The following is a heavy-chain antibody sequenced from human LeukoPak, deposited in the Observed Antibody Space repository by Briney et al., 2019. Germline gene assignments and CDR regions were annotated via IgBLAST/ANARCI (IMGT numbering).Heavy chain of an antibody. CDR2: IKQDGSEK. CDR1: GFTFSNYW. Sequence: GGSLRLSCAASGFTFSNYWMSWVRQAPGKGLEWVANIKQDGSEKYYVDSMKGRFTISRDNAKNLLYLQMNSLRAEDTAVYYCAKDKLDYWGQGTLVTVSS. CDR3: AKDKLDY. V-gene: IGHV3-7*03. J-gene: IGHJ4*02.